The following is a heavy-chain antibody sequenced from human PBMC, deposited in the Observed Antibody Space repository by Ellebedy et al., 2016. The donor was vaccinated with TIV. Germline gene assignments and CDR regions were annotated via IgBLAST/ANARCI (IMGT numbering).Heavy chain of an antibody. CDR1: GYTFTSYG. D-gene: IGHD3-10*01. Sequence: AASVKVSCKASGYTFTSYGISWVRQAPGQGLEWMGWINPNSGGTNYAQKFQGRVTMTRDTSISTAYMELSRLRSDDTAVYYCARGEITMVRGANKGMDVWGQGTTVTVSS. J-gene: IGHJ6*02. V-gene: IGHV1-2*02. CDR3: ARGEITMVRGANKGMDV. CDR2: INPNSGGT.